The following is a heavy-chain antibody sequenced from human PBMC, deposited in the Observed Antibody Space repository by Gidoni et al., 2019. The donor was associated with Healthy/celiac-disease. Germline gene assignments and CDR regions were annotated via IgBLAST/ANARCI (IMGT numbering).Heavy chain of an antibody. CDR3: ARGDSGSYHTFDY. V-gene: IGHV3-20*01. D-gene: IGHD1-26*01. J-gene: IGHJ4*02. CDR2: INWNGGST. Sequence: EVQLVESGGGVVRPGGSLRLSCAASGFTFAGYGMCWGRQAPGKGLEWVSGINWNGGSTGYADSVKGRFTISRDNAKNSLYLQMNSLRAEDTALYHCARGDSGSYHTFDYWGQGTLVTVSS. CDR1: GFTFAGYG.